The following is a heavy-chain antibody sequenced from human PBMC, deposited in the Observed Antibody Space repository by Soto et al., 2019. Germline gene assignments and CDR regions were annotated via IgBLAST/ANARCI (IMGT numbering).Heavy chain of an antibody. J-gene: IGHJ6*02. Sequence: PTETLSITFAVYGGSFSGYYWSWIRQPPGKGLEWIGEINHSGSTNYNPSLKSRVTISVDTSKNQFSLKLSSVTAADTAVYYCARGTRYDFWSGYYSLNRYYYYGMDVWGQGTTVTVPS. D-gene: IGHD3-3*01. V-gene: IGHV4-34*01. CDR2: INHSGST. CDR1: GGSFSGYY. CDR3: ARGTRYDFWSGYYSLNRYYYYGMDV.